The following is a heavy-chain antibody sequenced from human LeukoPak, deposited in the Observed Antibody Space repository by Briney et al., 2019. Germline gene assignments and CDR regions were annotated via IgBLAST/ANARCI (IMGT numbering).Heavy chain of an antibody. CDR2: IFYSGST. Sequence: PSETLSLTCTVSSGSISTSNYYWGWVRQPPGKALEWIGNIFYSGSTYYNPSLNSRVTISVDTSKNQFSLKLSSVTAADTAVYYCAREDSYATGTTQTYYYYYYMDVWGKGTTVTISS. V-gene: IGHV4-39*02. J-gene: IGHJ6*03. CDR3: AREDSYATGTTQTYYYYYYMDV. D-gene: IGHD1-1*01. CDR1: SGSISTSNYY.